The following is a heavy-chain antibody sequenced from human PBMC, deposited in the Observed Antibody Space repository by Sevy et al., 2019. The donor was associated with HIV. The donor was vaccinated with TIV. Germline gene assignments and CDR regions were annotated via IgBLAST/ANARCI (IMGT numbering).Heavy chain of an antibody. CDR2: INHSGST. J-gene: IGHJ6*03. D-gene: IGHD3-10*01. Sequence: SETLSLTCAVYGGSFSGYYWSWIRQPPGKGLEWIGEINHSGSTNYNPSLKSRVTISVDTSKNQFSLKLSSVTAADTAVYYCARGRLPPRVRGKNCMDVWGKGTTVTVSS. V-gene: IGHV4-34*01. CDR3: ARGRLPPRVRGKNCMDV. CDR1: GGSFSGYY.